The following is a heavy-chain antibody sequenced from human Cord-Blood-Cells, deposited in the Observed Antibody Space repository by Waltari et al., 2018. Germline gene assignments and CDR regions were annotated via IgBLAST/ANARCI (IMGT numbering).Heavy chain of an antibody. V-gene: IGHV4-34*01. D-gene: IGHD2-2*01. CDR3: ARRDCSSTSCYWYFDL. J-gene: IGHJ2*01. Sequence: QVQLQQWGAGLLKPSETLPLTGAVYGGSFIGSYWSWIRQPQGKGPEWIGKINHRASTNYNPSLKSRVTISVDTSKNQFSLKLSSVTAADTAVYYCARRDCSSTSCYWYFDLWGRGTLVTVSS. CDR1: GGSFIGSY. CDR2: INHRAST.